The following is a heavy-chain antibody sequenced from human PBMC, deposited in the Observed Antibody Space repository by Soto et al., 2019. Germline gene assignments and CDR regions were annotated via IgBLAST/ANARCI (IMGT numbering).Heavy chain of an antibody. CDR2: IYSGGST. J-gene: IGHJ6*03. Sequence: EVQLVESGGGLVQPGGSLRLSCAASGFTVSSNYMSWVRQAPGKGLEWVSVIYSGGSTYYADSVKGRFTISRDNSKNTLYLQMNSLRAEDTAVYYCARESAGSGNNIYYYYYYMDVWGKGTTVTVSS. CDR3: ARESAGSGNNIYYYYYYMDV. V-gene: IGHV3-66*01. CDR1: GFTVSSNY. D-gene: IGHD3-10*01.